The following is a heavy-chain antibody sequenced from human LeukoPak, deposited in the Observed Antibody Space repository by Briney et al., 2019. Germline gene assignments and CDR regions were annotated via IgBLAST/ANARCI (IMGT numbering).Heavy chain of an antibody. V-gene: IGHV4-34*01. CDR2: INHSGST. CDR1: GGSFSGYY. D-gene: IGHD2-2*01. CDR3: ARVRSEGLQLLGLVPAAQPWFDP. Sequence: PSETLSLTCAVYGGSFSGYYWSWIRQPPGKGLEWIGEINHSGSTNYNPSLKSRVTISVDTSKNQFSLKLSSVTAADTAVYYCARVRSEGLQLLGLVPAAQPWFDPWGQGTLVTVSS. J-gene: IGHJ5*02.